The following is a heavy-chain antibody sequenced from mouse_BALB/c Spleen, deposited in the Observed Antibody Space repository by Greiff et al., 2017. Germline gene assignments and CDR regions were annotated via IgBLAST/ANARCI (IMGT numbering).Heavy chain of an antibody. D-gene: IGHD1-1*01. CDR2: INPGSGGT. Sequence: QVQLKESGAELVRPGTSVKVSCKASGYAFTNYLIEWVKQRPGQGLEWIGVINPGSGGTNYNEKFKGKATLTADKSSSTAYMQLSSLTSDDSAVYFCARSDGSSYGFAYWGQGTLVTVSA. J-gene: IGHJ3*01. CDR3: ARSDGSSYGFAY. CDR1: GYAFTNYL. V-gene: IGHV1-54*01.